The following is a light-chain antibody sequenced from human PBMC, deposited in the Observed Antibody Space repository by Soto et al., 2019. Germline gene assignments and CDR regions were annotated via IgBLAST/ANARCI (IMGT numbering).Light chain of an antibody. V-gene: IGLV2-11*01. Sequence: QSVLTQPRSVSGSPGQSVTLSCTGTSSDVGGYHYVSWYQHHPGKAPKIIIYDVNKRPSGVPDRFSGSKSGNTASLTISGLQTEDEADYYCSSYTVINTAVFGGGTKLTVL. CDR3: SSYTVINTAV. CDR1: SSDVGGYHY. CDR2: DVN. J-gene: IGLJ3*02.